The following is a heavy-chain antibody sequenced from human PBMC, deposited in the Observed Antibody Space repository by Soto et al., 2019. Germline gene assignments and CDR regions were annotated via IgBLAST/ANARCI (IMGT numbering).Heavy chain of an antibody. CDR3: ARESPPYDILTGYYDY. CDR2: ISYTGTTI. V-gene: IGHV3-48*03. J-gene: IGHJ4*02. Sequence: EVQVVESGGGLVQPGGSLRLSCVASGFTLTTYEMNWVRLAPGKGLEWVAYISYTGTTIYYADSVKGRFTISRDTAKNSLYLQMNSLRAEDTGVYYCARESPPYDILTGYYDYWGQGTLVTVSS. D-gene: IGHD3-9*01. CDR1: GFTLTTYE.